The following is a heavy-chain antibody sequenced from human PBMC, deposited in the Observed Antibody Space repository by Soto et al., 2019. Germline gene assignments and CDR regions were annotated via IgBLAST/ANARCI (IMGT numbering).Heavy chain of an antibody. CDR2: ISYDGSNK. Sequence: QVQLVESGGGVVQPGRSLRLSCAVSGFTFSNYAIQWVRQAPGKGLEWVALISYDGSNKYYADSVRGRFTISRDNSKNTQYLQMNSLSVDDTAVYYCARRDYYGMDVWGQGTTVTVSS. CDR1: GFTFSNYA. V-gene: IGHV3-30-3*01. CDR3: ARRDYYGMDV. J-gene: IGHJ6*02.